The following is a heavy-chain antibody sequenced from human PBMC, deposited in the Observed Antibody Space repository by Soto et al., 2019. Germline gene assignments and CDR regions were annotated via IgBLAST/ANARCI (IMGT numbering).Heavy chain of an antibody. CDR2: INPNSGGT. CDR1: GYTFTGYY. J-gene: IGHJ4*02. Sequence: ASVKVSCKASGYTFTGYYMHWVRQAPGQGLEWMGWINPNSGGTSYAQKFQGRVTMTRDMSISTAYMELSRLRSDDTAVYYCAIVYCTNGVCHASGPDYWGQGTLVTVSS. CDR3: AIVYCTNGVCHASGPDY. V-gene: IGHV1-2*02. D-gene: IGHD2-8*01.